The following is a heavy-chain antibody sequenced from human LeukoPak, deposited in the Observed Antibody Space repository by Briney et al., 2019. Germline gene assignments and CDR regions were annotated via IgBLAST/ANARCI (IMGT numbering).Heavy chain of an antibody. CDR2: IYTSGST. Sequence: PSQTLSLTCTVSGGSISSGSYYWSWIRQHAGKGLEWIGRIYTSGSTNYNPSLKSRVTMSVDTSKNQFSLKLSSVTAADTAVYYCARVERSNYFDYWGQGTLVTVSS. CDR3: ARVERSNYFDY. D-gene: IGHD1-26*01. V-gene: IGHV4-61*02. J-gene: IGHJ4*02. CDR1: GGSISSGSYY.